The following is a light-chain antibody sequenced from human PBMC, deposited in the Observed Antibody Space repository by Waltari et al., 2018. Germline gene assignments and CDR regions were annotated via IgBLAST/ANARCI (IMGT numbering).Light chain of an antibody. CDR3: LQRSLWPWT. CDR2: DTS. V-gene: IGKV3-11*01. J-gene: IGKJ1*01. Sequence: IVLTQSPATLSLSPGERATLSCRASQTVSTYLAWFQPNPGQAPRLLIDDTSNRAPGIPDRFSGSGSGTDFSLTISSLEPEDFAVYYCLQRSLWPWTFGQGTKVAVK. CDR1: QTVSTY.